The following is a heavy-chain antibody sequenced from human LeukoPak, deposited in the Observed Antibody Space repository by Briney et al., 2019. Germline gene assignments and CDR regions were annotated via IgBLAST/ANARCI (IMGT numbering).Heavy chain of an antibody. D-gene: IGHD2-2*01. CDR3: ARDMTRPYFFGY. CDR1: GGSISSYY. V-gene: IGHV4-59*01. J-gene: IGHJ4*02. CDR2: IHDSGIT. Sequence: SETLSLTCTVSGGSISSYYWSWIRQPPGKGLEWIGYIHDSGITNYNPSLKSRVTMSVDTSKNQFSLKLRSVTPADTAVYYCARDMTRPYFFGYWGQGTLVTVSS.